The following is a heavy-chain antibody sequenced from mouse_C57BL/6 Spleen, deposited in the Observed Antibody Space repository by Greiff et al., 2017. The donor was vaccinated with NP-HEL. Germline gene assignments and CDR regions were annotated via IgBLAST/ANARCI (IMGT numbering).Heavy chain of an antibody. J-gene: IGHJ2*01. CDR3: AREYPYYFDY. V-gene: IGHV5-16*01. CDR1: GFTFSDYY. Sequence: EVKLVESEGGLVQPGSSMKLSCTASGFTFSDYYMAWVRQVPEKGLEWVANINYDGSSTYYLDSLKSRFIISRDNAKNILYLQMSSLKSEDTATYYCAREYPYYFDYWGQGTTLTVSS. CDR2: INYDGSST.